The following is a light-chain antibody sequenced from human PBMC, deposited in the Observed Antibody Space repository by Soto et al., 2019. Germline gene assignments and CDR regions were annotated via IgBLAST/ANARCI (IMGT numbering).Light chain of an antibody. CDR2: GAS. CDR1: QSVSSS. J-gene: IGKJ1*01. Sequence: EIVMTQSPATLSVSPGERATLSCRASQSVSSSLAWYQQKPGQAPSLLIYGASTRATGTPARFSGSGSGTDFTLTISSLEAEDFAVYFCQQRSDWGTFGQGTKVDIK. CDR3: QQRSDWGT. V-gene: IGKV3-15*01.